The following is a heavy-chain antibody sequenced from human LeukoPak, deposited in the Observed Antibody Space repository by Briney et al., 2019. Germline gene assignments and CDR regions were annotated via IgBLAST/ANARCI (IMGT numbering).Heavy chain of an antibody. CDR3: ARVRTTLGHAFDI. V-gene: IGHV4-31*03. CDR2: IYYSGST. CDR1: GGSISSGGYS. J-gene: IGHJ3*02. Sequence: PSETLSLTCTVSGGSISSGGYSWSWIRQHPGKGLEWIGYIYYSGSTYYNPSLKSRVTISVDTSKNQFSLKLSSVTAADTAVYYRARVRTTLGHAFDIWVQGTMVTVSS. D-gene: IGHD4-11*01.